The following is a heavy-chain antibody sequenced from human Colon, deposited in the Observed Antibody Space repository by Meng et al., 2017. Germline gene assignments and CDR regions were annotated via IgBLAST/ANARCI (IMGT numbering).Heavy chain of an antibody. CDR2: IHTSGST. CDR1: GDSISSYY. D-gene: IGHD2-15*01. Sequence: QVQRQESGPGLVKPSETLSLPCTVSGDSISSYYWSWIRQTAGKGLEWIGRIHTSGSTTYNPSLKSRVTMSVDTSKNQVSLKLTSVTAADTAVYYCARDKGIVAAGARWFDPWGQGTLVTVSS. J-gene: IGHJ5*02. CDR3: ARDKGIVAAGARWFDP. V-gene: IGHV4-4*07.